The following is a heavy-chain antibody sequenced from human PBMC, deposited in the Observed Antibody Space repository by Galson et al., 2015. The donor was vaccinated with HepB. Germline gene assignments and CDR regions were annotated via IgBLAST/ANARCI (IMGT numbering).Heavy chain of an antibody. CDR1: GFTFSSYW. Sequence: SLRLSCAAPGFTFSSYWMHWVRQAPGKGLVWVSRINSDGSSTSYADSVKGRFTISRDNAKNTLYLQMNSLRAEDTAVYYCARAWECSGWYGECYYGMDVWGQGTTVTVSS. D-gene: IGHD6-19*01. J-gene: IGHJ6*02. CDR2: INSDGSST. V-gene: IGHV3-74*01. CDR3: ARAWECSGWYGECYYGMDV.